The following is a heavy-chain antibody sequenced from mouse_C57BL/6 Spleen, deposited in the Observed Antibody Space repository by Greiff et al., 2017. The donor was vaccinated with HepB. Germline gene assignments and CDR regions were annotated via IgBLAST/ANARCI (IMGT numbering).Heavy chain of an antibody. CDR3: ARGYDYDPFFDY. Sequence: VQLQQSGPELVKPGASVKISCKASGYTFTDYYMNWVKQSHGKSLEWIGDINPNNGGTSYNQKFKGKATLTVDKSSSTAYMELRSLTSEDSAVYYCARGYDYDPFFDYWGQGTTLTVSS. J-gene: IGHJ2*01. D-gene: IGHD2-4*01. CDR1: GYTFTDYY. V-gene: IGHV1-26*01. CDR2: INPNNGGT.